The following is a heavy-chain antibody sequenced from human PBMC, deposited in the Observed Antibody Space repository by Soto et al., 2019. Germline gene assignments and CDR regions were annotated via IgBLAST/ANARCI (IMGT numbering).Heavy chain of an antibody. CDR2: IYYSGST. D-gene: IGHD3-22*01. Sequence: PSETLSLTCTVSGGSISSGGYYWSWIRQHPGKGLEWIGYIYYSGSTYYNPSLKSRVTISVDTAKNQFSLNLSSVTAAHPAVYYCARTFRYDSSGPPGPLAIWGQETMVTV. J-gene: IGHJ3*02. CDR1: GGSISSGGYY. CDR3: ARTFRYDSSGPPGPLAI. V-gene: IGHV4-31*03.